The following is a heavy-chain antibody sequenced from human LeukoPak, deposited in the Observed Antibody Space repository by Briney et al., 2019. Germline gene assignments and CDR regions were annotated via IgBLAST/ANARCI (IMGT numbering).Heavy chain of an antibody. J-gene: IGHJ4*02. CDR3: ARGVYSYGYGSLGY. V-gene: IGHV3-74*01. Sequence: GGSLRLSCAASGFTFKTYWMFWVRQAPGKGLVWVSRINTDGSNTVNSDSVKGRFTISRDNAKNTLYLQMNSLRADDTAVYYCARGVYSYGYGSLGYWGQGTLVTVSS. D-gene: IGHD5-18*01. CDR2: INTDGSNT. CDR1: GFTFKTYW.